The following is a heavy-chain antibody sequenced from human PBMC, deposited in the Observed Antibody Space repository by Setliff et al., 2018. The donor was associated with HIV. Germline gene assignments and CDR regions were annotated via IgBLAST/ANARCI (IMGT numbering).Heavy chain of an antibody. J-gene: IGHJ2*01. CDR2: ISYSAST. D-gene: IGHD2-21*01. CDR1: GGSISSAYYY. Sequence: SETLSLTCTVSGGSISSAYYYWSFIRQHPGKGLEWIGYISYSASTYYNPSLRSRLTISLDTSNNQFTLSLSSVTVADSAIYYCAGESYGGDSRRFFNLWGRGTLVTVSS. CDR3: AGESYGGDSRRFFNL. V-gene: IGHV4-31*03.